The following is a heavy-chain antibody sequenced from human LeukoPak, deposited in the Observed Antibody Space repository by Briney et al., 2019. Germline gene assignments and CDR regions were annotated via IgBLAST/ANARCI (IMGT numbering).Heavy chain of an antibody. CDR3: ARGLRDNDAFDI. CDR2: TRNKANSYTT. V-gene: IGHV3-72*01. Sequence: PGGSLRLSCAASGFTFSDHYMDWVRQAPGKGLEWVGRTRNKANSYTTEYAVSVKGRFTISRDDSKNSLYLQMDSLKTEDTAVYYCARGLRDNDAFDIWGQGTMVTVSS. CDR1: GFTFSDHY. J-gene: IGHJ3*02. D-gene: IGHD5-18*01.